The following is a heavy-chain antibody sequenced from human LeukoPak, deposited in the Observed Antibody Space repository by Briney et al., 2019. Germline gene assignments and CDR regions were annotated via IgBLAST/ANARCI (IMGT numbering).Heavy chain of an antibody. J-gene: IGHJ5*02. V-gene: IGHV4-38-2*02. CDR3: ARVPSGYDPNWFDP. Sequence: PSETLSLTCTVSGYSISSGYYWGWIRQPPGRGLEWIGTIYHRGTTYYNPSLKSRVTISLDTSKNQFSLKVNSVTAADTAVYYCARVPSGYDPNWFDPWGQGTLDTVSS. CDR2: IYHRGTT. D-gene: IGHD5-12*01. CDR1: GYSISSGYY.